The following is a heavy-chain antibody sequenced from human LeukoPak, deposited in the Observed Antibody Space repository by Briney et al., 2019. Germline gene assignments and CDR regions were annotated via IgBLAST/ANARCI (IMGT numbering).Heavy chain of an antibody. CDR3: ARDSRNYDILTGYYRAEYFQH. D-gene: IGHD3-9*01. CDR1: GFTFNNYP. CDR2: IGGEKSGSWT. J-gene: IGHJ1*01. V-gene: IGHV3-23*01. Sequence: GGSLRLSCAASGFTFNNYPMGWVRQAPGKGLEWLSAIGGEKSGSWTKSADSVKGRFTISRDNAKNSLYLQMNSLRAEDTAVYYCARDSRNYDILTGYYRAEYFQHWGQGTLVTVSS.